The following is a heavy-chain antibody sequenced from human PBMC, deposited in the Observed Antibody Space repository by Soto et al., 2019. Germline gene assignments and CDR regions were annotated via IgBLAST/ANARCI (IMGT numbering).Heavy chain of an antibody. V-gene: IGHV4-59*01. J-gene: IGHJ4*02. Sequence: SETLSLTCTVSGGSISSYYWSWIRQPPGKGLEWIGYIYYSGSTNYNPSLKSRVTISVDTSKNQFSLKLSSVTAADTAVYYCAAAADTAMVGEITAFDYWGQGTLVTVSS. CDR3: AAAADTAMVGEITAFDY. CDR1: GGSISSYY. D-gene: IGHD5-18*01. CDR2: IYYSGST.